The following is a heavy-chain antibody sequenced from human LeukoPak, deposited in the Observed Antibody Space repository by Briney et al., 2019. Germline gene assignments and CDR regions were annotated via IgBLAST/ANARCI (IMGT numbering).Heavy chain of an antibody. D-gene: IGHD6-6*01. CDR3: ARDIGLDYSSSSFASDI. Sequence: SETLSLTCTVSGGSFTTHYWNWFRQPAGKGLEWIGRIYSGGSTNYKSSLKSRVIMSIDTSKRQLSLKLSSVTAADTAIYYCARDIGLDYSSSSFASDIWGPGALVIVSS. J-gene: IGHJ3*02. CDR1: GGSFTTHY. CDR2: IYSGGST. V-gene: IGHV4-4*07.